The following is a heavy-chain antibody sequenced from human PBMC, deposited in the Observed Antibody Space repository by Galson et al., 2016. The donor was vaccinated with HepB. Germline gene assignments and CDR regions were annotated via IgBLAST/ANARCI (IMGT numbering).Heavy chain of an antibody. Sequence: SLRLPCAASGFTLSSSGMHWVRQAPGQGLEWVAVIWHGGRNKGYAASVKGRFTISRDNSKNTLYLQMNSLRAEDTAVYYCARDWEGLRLCWYLDPWGQGTLVTVSS. D-gene: IGHD5-12*01. J-gene: IGHJ5*02. CDR1: GFTLSSSG. CDR2: IWHGGRNK. V-gene: IGHV3-33*01. CDR3: ARDWEGLRLCWYLDP.